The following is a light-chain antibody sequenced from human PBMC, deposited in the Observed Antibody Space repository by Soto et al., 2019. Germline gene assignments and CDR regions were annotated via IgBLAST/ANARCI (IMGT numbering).Light chain of an antibody. CDR2: DVS. CDR3: TAFYANRVYL. J-gene: IGLJ1*01. Sequence: QSALTQPASASGSPGQSITISCTGTSSDVGGYNYVSWYQQHPGKAPKLMIYDVSNRPSGVSNRFSASKSGLTASLTISGLQAEDEADYYCTAFYANRVYLFGPGTKVTVL. V-gene: IGLV2-14*03. CDR1: SSDVGGYNY.